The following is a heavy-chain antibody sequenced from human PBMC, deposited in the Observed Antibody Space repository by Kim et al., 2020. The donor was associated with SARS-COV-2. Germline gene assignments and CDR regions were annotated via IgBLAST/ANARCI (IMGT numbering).Heavy chain of an antibody. Sequence: SETLSLTCTVSGGPISSGGYYWSWIRQHPGKGLEWIGYIYYSGSTYYNPSLKSRVTISVDTSKNQFSLKLSSVTAADTAVYYCARISRFKRSIFGVVSYFDYWGQGTLVTVSS. J-gene: IGHJ4*02. CDR1: GGPISSGGYY. V-gene: IGHV4-31*03. CDR3: ARISRFKRSIFGVVSYFDY. D-gene: IGHD3-3*01. CDR2: IYYSGST.